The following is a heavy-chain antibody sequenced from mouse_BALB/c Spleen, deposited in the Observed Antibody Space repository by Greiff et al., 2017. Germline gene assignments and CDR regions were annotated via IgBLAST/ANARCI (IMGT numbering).Heavy chain of an antibody. CDR3: ARHGGSWFAY. CDR1: GFAFSSYD. Sequence: EVQLVESGGGLVKPGGSLKLSCAASGFAFSSYDMSWVLQTPEKRLEWVAYISSGGGSTYYPDTVKGRFTISRDNAKNTLYLQMSSLKSEDTAMYYCARHGGSWFAYWGQGTLVTVSA. V-gene: IGHV5-12-1*01. J-gene: IGHJ3*01. CDR2: ISSGGGST.